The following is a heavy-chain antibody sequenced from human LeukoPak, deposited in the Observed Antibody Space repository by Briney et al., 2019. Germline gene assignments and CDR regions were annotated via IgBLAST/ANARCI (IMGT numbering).Heavy chain of an antibody. D-gene: IGHD3-10*01. CDR2: VYSGGTT. CDR3: ARLEVARGVMLGLDV. Sequence: GGSLRLSCAVSGFDVSSSYVNWVRQAPGKGLERVAVVYSGGTTYYSDSVKGRFTISRDNSKNTVSLQINSLRVEDTAMYYCARLEVARGVMLGLDVWGQGTTVTVSS. V-gene: IGHV3-66*04. CDR1: GFDVSSSY. J-gene: IGHJ6*02.